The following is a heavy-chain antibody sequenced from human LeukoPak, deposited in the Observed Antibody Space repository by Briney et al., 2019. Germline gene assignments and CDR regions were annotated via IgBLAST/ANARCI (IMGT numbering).Heavy chain of an antibody. CDR3: ARDRMTVTTTSYYYYHGMDV. J-gene: IGHJ6*02. CDR1: GGTFSSYA. Sequence: SVKVSCKASGGTFSSYAVSWVRQAPGQGLEWMGGIIPIFGTANYAQKFQGRVTITADESTSTAYMELSSLRSEDTAVYYCARDRMTVTTTSYYYYHGMDVWGQGTSVTVS. V-gene: IGHV1-69*01. CDR2: IIPIFGTA. D-gene: IGHD4-17*01.